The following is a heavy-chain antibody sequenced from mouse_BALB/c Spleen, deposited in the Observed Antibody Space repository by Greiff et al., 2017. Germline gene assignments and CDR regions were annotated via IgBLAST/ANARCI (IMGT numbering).Heavy chain of an antibody. CDR2: ISYDGSN. J-gene: IGHJ1*01. Sequence: VQLQQSGPGLVKPSQSLSLTCSVTGYSITSGYYWNWLRQFPGNKLEWMGYISYDGSNNYNPSLKNRISITRDTSKNQFFLKLNSVTTEDTATYYCARVVVTTVVDPYWYFDVWGAGTTVTVSS. CDR1: GYSITSGYY. V-gene: IGHV3-6*02. CDR3: ARVVVTTVVDPYWYFDV. D-gene: IGHD1-1*01.